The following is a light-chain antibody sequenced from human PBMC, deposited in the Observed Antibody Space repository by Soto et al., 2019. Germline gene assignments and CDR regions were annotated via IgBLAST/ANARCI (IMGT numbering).Light chain of an antibody. CDR1: SSDFGGYNV. CDR3: CSYADTSTFWGV. J-gene: IGLJ3*02. CDR2: EGT. Sequence: QSVLTQPASVSGSPGQSITISCSGTSSDFGGYNVVSWYQQHPGKAPKLIIYEGTKRPSGVSNRFSGSKSGNAASLTISGLQTEDEADYYCCSYADTSTFWGVFGGGTKVTVL. V-gene: IGLV2-23*03.